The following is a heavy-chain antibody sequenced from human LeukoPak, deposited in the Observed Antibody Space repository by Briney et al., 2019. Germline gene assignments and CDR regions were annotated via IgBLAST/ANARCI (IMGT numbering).Heavy chain of an antibody. CDR1: GFTFDDYA. D-gene: IGHD4-17*01. CDR2: ISWNSGSI. J-gene: IGHJ4*02. Sequence: GRSLRLSCGASGFTFDDYAMHWVRQAPGKGLEWVSGISWNSGSIGYADSVKGRFTISRDNSKNTLYLQMNSLRAEDTAVYYCAKSTYGERYFDYWGQGTLVTVSS. V-gene: IGHV3-9*01. CDR3: AKSTYGERYFDY.